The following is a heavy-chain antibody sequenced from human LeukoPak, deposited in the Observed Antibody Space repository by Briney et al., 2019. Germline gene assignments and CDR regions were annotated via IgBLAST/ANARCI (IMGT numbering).Heavy chain of an antibody. D-gene: IGHD2-2*01. V-gene: IGHV3-21*01. Sequence: GGSLRLSCAASGFTFDSYSMNWVRQAPGKGLEWVSSISSSSNYIYYADSVKGRFTIPRDNAKNSLYLQMNSLRAEDTAVYYCARDYLVVPAAMWWFGPWGQGTLVTVSS. CDR2: ISSSSNYI. J-gene: IGHJ5*02. CDR3: ARDYLVVPAAMWWFGP. CDR1: GFTFDSYS.